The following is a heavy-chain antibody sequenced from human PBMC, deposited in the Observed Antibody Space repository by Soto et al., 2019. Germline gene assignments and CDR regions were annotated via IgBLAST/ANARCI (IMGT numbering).Heavy chain of an antibody. Sequence: ALQGSYRCWLYHDNKQGLEWMGWINPNSGGTNYAQKFQGRVTMTRDTSISTAYMELSRLRSDDTAVYYCFRENTEYYLAARSLDSRGNGPPVT. J-gene: IGHJ5*01. CDR3: FRENTEYYLAARSLDS. CDR1: ALQGSY. D-gene: IGHD3-10*01. CDR2: INPNSGGT. V-gene: IGHV1-2*02.